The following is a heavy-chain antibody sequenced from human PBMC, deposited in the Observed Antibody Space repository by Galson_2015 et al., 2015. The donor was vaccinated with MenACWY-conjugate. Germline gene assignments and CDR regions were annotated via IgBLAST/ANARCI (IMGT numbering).Heavy chain of an antibody. V-gene: IGHV3-7*03. J-gene: IGHJ3*02. CDR1: GFTFSSYW. Sequence: SLRLSCAASGFTFSSYWMSWVRQAPGKGLEWVANIKQDGSEKYYVDSVKGRFTISRDNAKNSLYLQMNSLRAEDTAVYYCARDIARYYYGSGEADAFDIWGQGTMVTVSS. D-gene: IGHD3-10*01. CDR3: ARDIARYYYGSGEADAFDI. CDR2: IKQDGSEK.